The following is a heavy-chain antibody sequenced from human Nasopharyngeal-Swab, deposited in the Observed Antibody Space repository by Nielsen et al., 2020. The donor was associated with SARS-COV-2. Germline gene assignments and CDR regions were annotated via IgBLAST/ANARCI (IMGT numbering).Heavy chain of an antibody. CDR1: GFTFSSYA. V-gene: IGHV3-30*04. J-gene: IGHJ4*02. Sequence: GESLKISCAASGFTFSSYAMHWVHQAPGKGLEWVAVISYDGSNKYYADSVKGRFTISRDNSKNTLYLQMNSLRAEDTAVYYCAREFPGSSGVYFDYWGQGTLVTVSS. D-gene: IGHD7-27*01. CDR2: ISYDGSNK. CDR3: AREFPGSSGVYFDY.